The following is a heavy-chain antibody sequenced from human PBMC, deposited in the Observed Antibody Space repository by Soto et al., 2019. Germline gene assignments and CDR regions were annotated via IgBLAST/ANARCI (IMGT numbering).Heavy chain of an antibody. CDR3: AKDPPSYGDYGVYFQH. Sequence: EVQLLESGGGLVQPGVSLRLSCAASGFTFSSYAMRWGRQAPGKGLEWVSAISCSGGSTYYADSVKGRFTISRDNSKNPLYLQMTSLRAEDTAVYYCAKDPPSYGDYGVYFQHWSQGTLVTVSS. CDR2: ISCSGGST. CDR1: GFTFSSYA. D-gene: IGHD4-17*01. V-gene: IGHV3-23*01. J-gene: IGHJ1*01.